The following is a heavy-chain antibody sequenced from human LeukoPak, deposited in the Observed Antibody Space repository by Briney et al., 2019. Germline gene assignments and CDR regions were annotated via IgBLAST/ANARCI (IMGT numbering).Heavy chain of an antibody. CDR1: GYTFTSYD. CDR2: MNPNSGNT. V-gene: IGHV1-8*01. J-gene: IGHJ6*02. Sequence: GASVKVSCKASGYTFTSYDINWVRQATGQGLEWMGWMNPNSGNTGYAQKFQGRVTMTRNTSISTAYMELSSLRSEDTAVYYCARGFSVSWYYDFWSDPYYYGMDVWGQGTTVTVSS. CDR3: ARGFSVSWYYDFWSDPYYYGMDV. D-gene: IGHD3-3*01.